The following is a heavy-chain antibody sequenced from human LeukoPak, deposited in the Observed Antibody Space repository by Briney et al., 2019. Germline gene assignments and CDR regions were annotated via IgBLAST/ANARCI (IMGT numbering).Heavy chain of an antibody. CDR3: ARFEVMTAIRPWNAFDI. D-gene: IGHD2-21*02. Sequence: ASVKVSCKASGGTFSSYAISWVRQAPGQGLEWMGGIIPIFGTANYAQKFQGRVTITADESTGTAYMELSSLRSEDTAVYYCARFEVMTAIRPWNAFDIWGQGTMVTVSS. CDR2: IIPIFGTA. V-gene: IGHV1-69*13. J-gene: IGHJ3*02. CDR1: GGTFSSYA.